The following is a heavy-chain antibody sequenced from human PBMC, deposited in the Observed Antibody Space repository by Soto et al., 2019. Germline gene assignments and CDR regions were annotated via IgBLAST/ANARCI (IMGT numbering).Heavy chain of an antibody. D-gene: IGHD3-16*02. J-gene: IGHJ3*01. CDR1: GFSLTTTGVG. CDR2: IYWDDDR. Sequence: QLTLKASGPTLVRPTQTLTLTCTFSGFSLTTTGVGVGWIRQPPGEALDWLAVIYWDDDRRYSPSLRSRLTITKDTAKNQVVLTMTNMDPVDTATYYCAHIIITYGGVIGDDAFDWWGQGTLVTVSS. V-gene: IGHV2-5*02. CDR3: AHIIITYGGVIGDDAFDW.